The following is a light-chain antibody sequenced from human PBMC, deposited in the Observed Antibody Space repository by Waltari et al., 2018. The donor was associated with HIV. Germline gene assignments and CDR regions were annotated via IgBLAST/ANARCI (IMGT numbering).Light chain of an antibody. CDR3: QTWDSGIRV. V-gene: IGLV4-69*01. J-gene: IGLJ3*02. Sequence: QVVLTQSPSASAFLGASVKLTCTLSSGHSTYAIAWHQQQPEKGPRYLMKVSNDGSPNKGDGIPDRFSGCSSGAERYLTISSLQSDDEADYYCQTWDSGIRVFGGGTRLTVL. CDR2: VSNDGSP. CDR1: SGHSTYA.